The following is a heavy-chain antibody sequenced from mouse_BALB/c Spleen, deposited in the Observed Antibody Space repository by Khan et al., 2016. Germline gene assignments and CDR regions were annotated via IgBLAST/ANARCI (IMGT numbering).Heavy chain of an antibody. J-gene: IGHJ3*01. D-gene: IGHD2-13*01. CDR3: AADDSFAY. Sequence: QVTLKESGPGILQPSQTLSLTCSFSGFSLSTSGMGVSWIRQPSGKGLEWLAHIYWDDAKRSNPSLKSRLTISKDTSSNQVFLKIPSVDTADTATYYCAADDSFAYWGQGTLVTVSA. V-gene: IGHV8-12*01. CDR1: GFSLSTSGMG. CDR2: IYWDDAK.